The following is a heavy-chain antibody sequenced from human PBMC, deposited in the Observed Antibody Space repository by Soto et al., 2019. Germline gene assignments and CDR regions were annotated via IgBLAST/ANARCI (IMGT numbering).Heavy chain of an antibody. J-gene: IGHJ1*01. D-gene: IGHD3-22*01. CDR3: ASPNFYDTNGYSF. CDR2: IYYGGNT. Sequence: SETLSLTCTVSGASVNSDTYYWTWIRQPPGKGLEWLGYIYYGGNTKYNPSLKSRVTISVDRSRNQFSLKLSSVTAAVTAVYYCASPNFYDTNGYSFWGQGTLVTVS. CDR1: GASVNSDTYY. V-gene: IGHV4-61*01.